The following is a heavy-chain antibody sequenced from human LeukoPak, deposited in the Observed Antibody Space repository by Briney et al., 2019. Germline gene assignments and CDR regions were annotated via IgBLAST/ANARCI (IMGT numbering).Heavy chain of an antibody. V-gene: IGHV4-39*07. J-gene: IGHJ4*02. CDR2: IYYSGST. Sequence: SETLSLTCTVSGGSISSSSYYWGWIRQPPGKGLEWIGSIYYSGSTYYNPSLKSRVTISVDTSKNQFSLKLSSVTAADTAVYYCASSMFREVSPHYWGQGTLVTVSS. CDR3: ASSMFREVSPHY. CDR1: GGSISSSSYY. D-gene: IGHD3-10*01.